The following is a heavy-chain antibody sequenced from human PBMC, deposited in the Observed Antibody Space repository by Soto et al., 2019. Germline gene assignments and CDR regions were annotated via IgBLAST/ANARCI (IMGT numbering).Heavy chain of an antibody. CDR3: VRLIGNSWLDF. V-gene: IGHV4-4*08. J-gene: IGHJ5*01. Sequence: SETLSLTCTVSGASITQYYWNWIRQSPGKGLEWIVSVSSTGSTVFNPSLTSRVTVSLDTSKNQFSLTLNSVTPEDTAVYYCVRLIGNSWLDFWGQGTLVTVSS. CDR2: VSSTGST. CDR1: GASITQYY. D-gene: IGHD1-26*01.